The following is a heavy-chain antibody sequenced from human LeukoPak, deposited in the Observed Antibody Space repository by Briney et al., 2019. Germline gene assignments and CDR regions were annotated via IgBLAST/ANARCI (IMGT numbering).Heavy chain of an antibody. CDR2: INHSGST. CDR1: GGSFSGYY. Sequence: SETLSLTCAVSGGSFSGYYWSWIRQPPGKGLEWIGEINHSGSTNYNPSLKSRVTISVDTSKNQFSLKLSSVTAADTAVYYCAKDIRFLMDVWGKGTTVTVSS. J-gene: IGHJ6*04. V-gene: IGHV4-34*01. CDR3: AKDIRFLMDV. D-gene: IGHD3-3*01.